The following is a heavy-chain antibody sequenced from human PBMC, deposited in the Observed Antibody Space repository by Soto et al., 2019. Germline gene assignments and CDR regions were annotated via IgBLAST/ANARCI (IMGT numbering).Heavy chain of an antibody. CDR1: VYSFTSYW. J-gene: IGHJ6*02. Sequence: LKISCKGSVYSFTSYWISWVRQMPGKGLEWMGRIDPSDSYTNYSPSFQGHVTISADKSISTAYLQWSSLKASDTAMYYCAGHSSPSDYGMDVWGQGTTVTVSS. D-gene: IGHD6-13*01. CDR3: AGHSSPSDYGMDV. V-gene: IGHV5-10-1*01. CDR2: IDPSDSYT.